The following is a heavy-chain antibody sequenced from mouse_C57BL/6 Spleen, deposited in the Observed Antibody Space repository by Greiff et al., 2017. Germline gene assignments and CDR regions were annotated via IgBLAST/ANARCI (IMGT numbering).Heavy chain of an antibody. V-gene: IGHV3-6*01. CDR1: GYSITSGYY. CDR2: ISYDGSN. Sequence: VQLKQSGPGLVKPSQSLSLTCSVTGYSITSGYYWNWIRQFPGNKLEWMGYISYDGSNNYNPSLKNRISITRDTSKNQFFLKLNSVTTEDTATYYCARADTTVVEDYAMDYWGQGTSVTVSS. D-gene: IGHD1-1*01. CDR3: ARADTTVVEDYAMDY. J-gene: IGHJ4*01.